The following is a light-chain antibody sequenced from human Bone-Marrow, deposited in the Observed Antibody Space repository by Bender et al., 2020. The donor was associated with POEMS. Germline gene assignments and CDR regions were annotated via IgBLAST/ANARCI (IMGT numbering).Light chain of an antibody. Sequence: QSALTQPSSVSGSPGQSVTISCTGTSSDVGGYDYVSWYQQHPGKAPKVMIHDVSNRPSGVSNRFSGSKSGNTASLTISGLQAEDEAVYYCSSYTSTYTQVFGGGTKLTVL. CDR3: SSYTSTYTQV. CDR1: SSDVGGYDY. J-gene: IGLJ3*02. CDR2: DVS. V-gene: IGLV2-14*01.